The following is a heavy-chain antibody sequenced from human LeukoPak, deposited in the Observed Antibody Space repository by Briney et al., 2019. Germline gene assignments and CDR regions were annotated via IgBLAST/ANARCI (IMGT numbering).Heavy chain of an antibody. CDR2: IYYSGST. J-gene: IGHJ3*02. D-gene: IGHD3-16*02. Sequence: SSETLSLTCTVSGGSISSGGYYWSWIRQHPGKGLEWIGYIYYSGSTYYNPSLKSRVTISVDTSKNQFSLKLSSVTAADTAVYYCARDYLRDAFDIWGQGTMVTVSS. V-gene: IGHV4-31*03. CDR3: ARDYLRDAFDI. CDR1: GGSISSGGYY.